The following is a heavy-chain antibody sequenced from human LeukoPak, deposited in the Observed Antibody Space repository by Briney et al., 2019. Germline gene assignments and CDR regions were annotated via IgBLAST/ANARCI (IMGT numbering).Heavy chain of an antibody. J-gene: IGHJ4*02. D-gene: IGHD6-19*01. V-gene: IGHV1-2*06. CDR1: GYTFTGYY. Sequence: GASVKVSCKASGYTFTGYYMHWVRQAPGQGLEWMGRINPNSGGTNYAQKFQGRVTMTRDTSISTAYMELSRLRSDDTAVYYCARDRPAVADWEHYFDYWGQGTLVTVSS. CDR3: ARDRPAVADWEHYFDY. CDR2: INPNSGGT.